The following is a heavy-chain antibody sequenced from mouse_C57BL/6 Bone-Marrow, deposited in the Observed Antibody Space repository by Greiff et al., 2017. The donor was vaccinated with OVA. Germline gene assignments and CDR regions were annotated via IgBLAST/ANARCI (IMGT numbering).Heavy chain of an antibody. J-gene: IGHJ3*01. Sequence: QVQLQQPGAELVKPGASVNLSCKASGYTFTSSWLHWVKQRPGRGLEWIGRIDPHSDGTKYNEKFKSKATRTVAKPPSTAYMQRSILTSEDTAVYYCARSLYNGSTLHFAYWGQGTLVTVSA. CDR3: ARSLYNGSTLHFAY. D-gene: IGHD1-1*01. CDR2: IDPHSDGT. CDR1: GYTFTSSW. V-gene: IGHV1-72*01.